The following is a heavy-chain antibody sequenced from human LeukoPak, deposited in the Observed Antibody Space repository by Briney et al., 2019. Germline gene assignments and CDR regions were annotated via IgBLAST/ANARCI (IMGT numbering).Heavy chain of an antibody. D-gene: IGHD2-2*03. CDR3: AGVDNGYYYYMDV. Sequence: SVKVSCKASGGTFSSYAISWVRQAPEQGLEWMGGIIPIFGTANYAQKFQGRVTITTDESTSTAYMELSSLRSEDTAVYYCAGVDNGYYYYMDVWGKGTTVTVSS. J-gene: IGHJ6*03. V-gene: IGHV1-69*05. CDR1: GGTFSSYA. CDR2: IIPIFGTA.